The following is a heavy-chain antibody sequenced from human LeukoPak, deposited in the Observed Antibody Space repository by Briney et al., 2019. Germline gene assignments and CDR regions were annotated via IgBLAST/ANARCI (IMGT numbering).Heavy chain of an antibody. Sequence: GGSLRLSCAASGFTFSDYYMSWVRQAPGKGLEWVSYISSSGSTIYYADSVKGRFTISRDNAKNTLYLQMNSLRAEDTAVYYCATRKRTCVDYWGQGTLVTVSS. CDR2: ISSSGSTI. CDR1: GFTFSDYY. J-gene: IGHJ4*02. V-gene: IGHV3-11*01. D-gene: IGHD3/OR15-3a*01. CDR3: ATRKRTCVDY.